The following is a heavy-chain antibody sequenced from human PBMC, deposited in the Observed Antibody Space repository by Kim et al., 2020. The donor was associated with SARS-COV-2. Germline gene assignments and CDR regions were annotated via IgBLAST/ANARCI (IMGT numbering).Heavy chain of an antibody. V-gene: IGHV3-30*04. CDR2: ISYDGSKK. CDR1: GFTFSSYA. Sequence: GGSLRLSCVASGFTFSSYAMHWVRQAPGKGLEWVALISYDGSKKYYADSVKGRFTISRDISKNTLFLEMNSLRGEDTAVYHCARRSPSDYWGQGTLVTV. J-gene: IGHJ4*02. CDR3: ARRSPSDY.